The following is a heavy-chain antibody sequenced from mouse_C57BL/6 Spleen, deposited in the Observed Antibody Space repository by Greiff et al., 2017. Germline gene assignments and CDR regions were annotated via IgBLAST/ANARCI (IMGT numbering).Heavy chain of an antibody. J-gene: IGHJ2*01. CDR3: ARGFPYGRDY. D-gene: IGHD1-1*02. Sequence: QVQLQQSGAELVKISCKASGYAFSSYWMNWVKQRPGKGLEWIGQIYPGDGDTNYNGKFKGKATLTADKSSSTAYMQRSSLTSEDSAVYFCARGFPYGRDYRGQGTTLTVSS. CDR2: IYPGDGDT. CDR1: GYAFSSYW. V-gene: IGHV1-80*01.